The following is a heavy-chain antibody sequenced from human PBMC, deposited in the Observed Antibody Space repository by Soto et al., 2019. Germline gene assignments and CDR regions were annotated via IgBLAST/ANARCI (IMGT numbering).Heavy chain of an antibody. J-gene: IGHJ4*02. D-gene: IGHD3-10*01. CDR3: AKDLIRGDGYIDFDY. V-gene: IGHV3-23*01. CDR1: GFTFSNYA. Sequence: GGSLRLSCAPSGFTFSNYAMFWVRQAPGKGLEWVSTIFAGGGPTYYADSVKGRFTISRDNSKNILFLQMDSLRAEDTAVYFCAKDLIRGDGYIDFDYWGQGTLVTVAS. CDR2: IFAGGGPT.